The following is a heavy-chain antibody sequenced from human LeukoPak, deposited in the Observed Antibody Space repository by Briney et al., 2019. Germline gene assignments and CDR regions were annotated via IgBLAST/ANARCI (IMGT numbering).Heavy chain of an antibody. CDR2: IGGLAGST. J-gene: IGHJ4*02. CDR3: AKEAIGYSFSQC. D-gene: IGHD1-26*01. CDR1: GFTFGSYA. V-gene: IGHV3-23*01. Sequence: GGSLRLSCVASGFTFGSYAMSWDRQAPGKGLQWVSSIGGLAGSTFYADSVKGRFTISRDKSKNTLYLQMNSLGGEDTAVYYCAKEAIGYSFSQCWGQGTLVTVSS.